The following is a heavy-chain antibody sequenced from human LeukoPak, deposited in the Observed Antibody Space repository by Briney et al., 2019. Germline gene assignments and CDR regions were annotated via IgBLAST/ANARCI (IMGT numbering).Heavy chain of an antibody. CDR1: GFTFIDYD. J-gene: IGHJ4*02. CDR3: ARGGIQVSGIDEFDY. V-gene: IGHV3-13*01. Sequence: PGGSLRLSCAASGFTFIDYDMHWVRQVIGKGLEWVSAIGIRGDTHYSGSVKDRFTISRENAESSLYQQMNSLRAEDTAVYYCARGGIQVSGIDEFDYWGQGTLVTVSS. D-gene: IGHD6-19*01. CDR2: IGIRGDT.